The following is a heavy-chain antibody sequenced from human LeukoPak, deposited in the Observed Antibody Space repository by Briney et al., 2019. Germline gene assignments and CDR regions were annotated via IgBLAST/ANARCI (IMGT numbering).Heavy chain of an antibody. Sequence: PSETLSLTCTVSGGSISSSGYYWGWIRQPPGKGLEWIGSIYYSGSTYYNPSLKSRVTISVDTSKNQFSLKLRSVTAADTAVYYCARGANYYDSSGYSATFDYWGQGTLVTVSS. D-gene: IGHD3-22*01. CDR2: IYYSGST. CDR1: GGSISSSGYY. CDR3: ARGANYYDSSGYSATFDY. J-gene: IGHJ4*02. V-gene: IGHV4-39*01.